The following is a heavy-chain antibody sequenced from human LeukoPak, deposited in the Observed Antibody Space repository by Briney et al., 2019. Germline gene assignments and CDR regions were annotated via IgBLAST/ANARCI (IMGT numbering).Heavy chain of an antibody. J-gene: IGHJ5*02. D-gene: IGHD3-22*01. CDR3: ARTVGEYYYDSSGYGTFDP. CDR2: IYYSGST. V-gene: IGHV4-59*01. Sequence: SETLSLTCTVSGGSISSYYWSWIRQPPGKGLEWIGYIYYSGSTSYNPSLKSRVTISVDTSKNQFSLKLSSVTAADTAVYYCARTVGEYYYDSSGYGTFDPWGQGTLVTVSS. CDR1: GGSISSYY.